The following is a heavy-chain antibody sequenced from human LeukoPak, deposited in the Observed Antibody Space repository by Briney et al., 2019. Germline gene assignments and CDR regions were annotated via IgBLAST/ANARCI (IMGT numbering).Heavy chain of an antibody. J-gene: IGHJ2*01. Sequence: GASVKVSCKASGYTFTSYGIGWVRQAPGQGLEWMGWISAYNGNTNYAQKLRGRVTMTTDTSTSTAYMELRSLRSDDTAVYYCARAHKGSGYYKYWYFDLWGRGTLVTVSS. D-gene: IGHD3-22*01. CDR1: GYTFTSYG. V-gene: IGHV1-18*01. CDR2: ISAYNGNT. CDR3: ARAHKGSGYYKYWYFDL.